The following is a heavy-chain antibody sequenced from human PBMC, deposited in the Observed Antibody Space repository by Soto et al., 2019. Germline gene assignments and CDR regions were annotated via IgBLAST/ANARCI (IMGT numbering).Heavy chain of an antibody. V-gene: IGHV3-21*01. CDR3: ARDSPSRAPYYDFWSGYYSYGMDV. Sequence: GGSLRLSCAASGFTFSSYSMYWVRQAPGKGLEWVTSISSSSSYISYADSVKGRFTISRDNSKNTLYLQMNSLRAEDTAVYYCARDSPSRAPYYDFWSGYYSYGMDVWGQGTTVTVSS. CDR2: ISSSSSYI. CDR1: GFTFSSYS. D-gene: IGHD3-3*01. J-gene: IGHJ6*02.